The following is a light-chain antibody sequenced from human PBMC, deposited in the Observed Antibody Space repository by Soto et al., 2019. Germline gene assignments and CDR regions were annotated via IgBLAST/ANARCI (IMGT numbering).Light chain of an antibody. CDR3: QQYGSSTGT. V-gene: IGKV3-20*01. CDR1: QSVSSSY. Sequence: EIVLTQSPGTLSLSPGEIATLYFSASQSVSSSYLAWYQQKPGQAPRLLIYGASSRATGIPDRFSGSGSGTDFTLTISRLEPEDFAVYYCQQYGSSTGTFGQGTKVDIK. CDR2: GAS. J-gene: IGKJ1*01.